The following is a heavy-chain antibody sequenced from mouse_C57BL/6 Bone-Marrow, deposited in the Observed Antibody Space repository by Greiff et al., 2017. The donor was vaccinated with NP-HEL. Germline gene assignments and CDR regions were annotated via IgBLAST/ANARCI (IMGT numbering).Heavy chain of an antibody. J-gene: IGHJ2*01. CDR1: GYSFTGYY. D-gene: IGHD1-1*01. CDR3: AVGYGSQGY. V-gene: IGHV1-42*01. Sequence: EVQLQQSGPELVKPGASVKISCKASGYSFTGYYMNWVKQSPEKSLEWIGEINPSTGGTTYNQKFKAKATLTVDKSSSTAYMQLKSLTSEDSAVYYCAVGYGSQGYWGQGTTLTVSS. CDR2: INPSTGGT.